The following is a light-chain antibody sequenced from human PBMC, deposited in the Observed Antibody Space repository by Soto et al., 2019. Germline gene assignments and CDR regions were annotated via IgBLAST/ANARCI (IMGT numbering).Light chain of an antibody. Sequence: DIQMTQSPSTLSASVGDRVTITCRASQNIISWLAWYQQKPGKAPKLLTYKASSLESGVPSRFSGSVSGTEFTLTINSLQPDDFATYYCQQYISFPHTFGQGTKLEIK. CDR2: KAS. J-gene: IGKJ2*01. CDR1: QNIISW. CDR3: QQYISFPHT. V-gene: IGKV1-5*03.